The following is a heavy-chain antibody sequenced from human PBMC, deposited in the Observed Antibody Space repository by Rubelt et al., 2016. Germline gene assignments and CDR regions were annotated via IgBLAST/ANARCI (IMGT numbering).Heavy chain of an antibody. V-gene: IGHV1-69*04. D-gene: IGHD6-13*01. Sequence: QVQLVQSGAEVKKPGSSVKVSCKASGGTFSSYAISWVRQAPGKGLDWMGRVIPILGIANYAQKFQGRVTMTTDTSTSTAYMELRSLRSDDTAVYYCARVLAAWFDPWGQGTLVTVSS. CDR2: VIPILGIA. CDR3: ARVLAAWFDP. J-gene: IGHJ5*02. CDR1: GGTFSSYA.